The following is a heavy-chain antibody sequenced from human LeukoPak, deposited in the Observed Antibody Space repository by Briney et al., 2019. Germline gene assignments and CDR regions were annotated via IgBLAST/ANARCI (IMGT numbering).Heavy chain of an antibody. CDR2: ISSSSSYI. CDR1: GFTFSSYS. Sequence: GGSLRLSCAASGFTFSSYSMNWVRQAPGKGLEGVSSISSSSSYIYYADSVKGRFTISRDNAKNSLYLQMNSLRAEDTAVYYCARDGYNLGDAFDIWGQGTMVTVSS. CDR3: ARDGYNLGDAFDI. D-gene: IGHD5-24*01. J-gene: IGHJ3*02. V-gene: IGHV3-21*01.